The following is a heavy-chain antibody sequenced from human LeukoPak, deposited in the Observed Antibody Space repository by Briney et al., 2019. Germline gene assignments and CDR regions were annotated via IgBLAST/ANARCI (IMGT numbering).Heavy chain of an antibody. CDR2: IPYDGSDK. CDR3: ARAGLTNYGMDV. J-gene: IGHJ6*02. D-gene: IGHD3-9*01. Sequence: HPGGSLRLSCAASGFSFSGSGMHWVRQAPGKGLEWVAVIPYDGSDKYYADSVKGRFTISRDNSESTLYLQMNSLRAEDTALYYCARAGLTNYGMDVWGQGTTVTVSS. CDR1: GFSFSGSG. V-gene: IGHV3-30*03.